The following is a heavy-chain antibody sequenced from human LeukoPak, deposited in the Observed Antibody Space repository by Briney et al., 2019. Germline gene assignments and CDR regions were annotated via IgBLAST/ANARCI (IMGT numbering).Heavy chain of an antibody. D-gene: IGHD6-6*01. V-gene: IGHV1-69*13. CDR3: ARGAASSSPEDYYYYYGTDV. J-gene: IGHJ6*02. CDR2: IIPIFGTA. Sequence: SVKVSCKASGGTFSSYAISWVRQAPGQGLEWMGGIIPIFGTANYAQKFQGRVTITADESTSTAYMELSSLRSEDTAVYYCARGAASSSPEDYYYYYGTDVWGQGTTVTVSS. CDR1: GGTFSSYA.